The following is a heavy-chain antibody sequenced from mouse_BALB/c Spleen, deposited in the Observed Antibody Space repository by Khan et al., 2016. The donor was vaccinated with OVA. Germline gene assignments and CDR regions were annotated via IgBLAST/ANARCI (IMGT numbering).Heavy chain of an antibody. Sequence: QVQLKQSGAELARPGASVKLSYKASGYTFTDYYINWVKQRTGQGLEWIGEISPGSGDTYYNEKFKGKATLAADKSSTTAYMQLSSLTSEASAVYCCARRNYFGYTFAYWGQGTLVTVSA. D-gene: IGHD1-2*01. J-gene: IGHJ3*01. CDR3: ARRNYFGYTFAY. CDR1: GYTFTDYY. CDR2: ISPGSGDT. V-gene: IGHV1-77*01.